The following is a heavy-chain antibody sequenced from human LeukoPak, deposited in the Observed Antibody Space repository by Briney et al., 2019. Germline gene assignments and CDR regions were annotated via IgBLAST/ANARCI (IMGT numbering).Heavy chain of an antibody. D-gene: IGHD6-13*01. V-gene: IGHV4-39*07. CDR2: IYYSGST. CDR1: GGSISSSSYY. Sequence: PSETLSLTCPVSGGSISSSSYYWGWIRQPPGKGLEWIGSIYYSGSTYYNPSLKSRVTISVDTSKNQFSLKLSSVTAADTAVYYCAREAAEQQAFDIWGQGTMVTVSS. CDR3: AREAAEQQAFDI. J-gene: IGHJ3*02.